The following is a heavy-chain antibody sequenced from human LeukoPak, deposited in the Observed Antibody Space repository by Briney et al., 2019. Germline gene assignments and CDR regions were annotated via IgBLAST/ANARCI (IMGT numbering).Heavy chain of an antibody. CDR2: ISSSGSTK. J-gene: IGHJ4*02. D-gene: IGHD3-16*01. CDR3: AVWATYVHRFDY. V-gene: IGHV3-48*01. Sequence: GGSLRLSCAASGFTFSSYWMSWVRQARGKGLEWVSYISSSGSTKYYADSVKGRFTISRDNSKNTLYLQMNSLRAEDTAVYYCAVWATYVHRFDYWGQGTLVTVSS. CDR1: GFTFSSYW.